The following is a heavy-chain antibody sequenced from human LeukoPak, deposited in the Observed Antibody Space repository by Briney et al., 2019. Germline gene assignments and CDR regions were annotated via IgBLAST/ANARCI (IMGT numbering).Heavy chain of an antibody. V-gene: IGHV4-30-2*01. J-gene: IGHJ3*02. CDR3: AREPQYDAFDI. Sequence: SETLSLTCAVSGGSISSGGYSWSWLRQPPGTGLEWIGYIYDSGSTYYNPSLKSRVTISVDRSKNQFSLKLSSVTAADTAVYYCAREPQYDAFDIWGQGTMVTVSS. D-gene: IGHD4-11*01. CDR2: IYDSGST. CDR1: GGSISSGGYS.